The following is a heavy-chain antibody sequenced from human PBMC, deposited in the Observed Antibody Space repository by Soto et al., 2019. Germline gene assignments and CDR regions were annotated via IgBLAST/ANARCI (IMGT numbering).Heavy chain of an antibody. D-gene: IGHD3-10*01. CDR1: GYTFTSYA. Sequence: ASVKVSCKASGYTFTSYAMHWVRQAPGQRLEWMGWINAGNGNTKYSQKFQGRVTITRDTSASTAYMELSSLRSEDTAVYYCARAAHRSYGYYDYWGQGTLVTVSS. CDR2: INAGNGNT. J-gene: IGHJ4*02. CDR3: ARAAHRSYGYYDY. V-gene: IGHV1-3*01.